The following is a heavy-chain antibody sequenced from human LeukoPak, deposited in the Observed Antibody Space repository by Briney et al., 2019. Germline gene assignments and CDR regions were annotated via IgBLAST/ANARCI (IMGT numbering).Heavy chain of an antibody. CDR1: GFSFRSYG. D-gene: IGHD3-10*01. CDR3: AKDGDGYYGSGSYCDY. V-gene: IGHV3-30*02. Sequence: GGSLRLSCAASGFSFRSYGMHWVRQAPGKGLDWVAFIRYDGGNKYYADSVKGRFTISGDNSKNTLYLQMNSLRTEDTAVYYCAKDGDGYYGSGSYCDYWGQGTLVTVSS. CDR2: IRYDGGNK. J-gene: IGHJ4*02.